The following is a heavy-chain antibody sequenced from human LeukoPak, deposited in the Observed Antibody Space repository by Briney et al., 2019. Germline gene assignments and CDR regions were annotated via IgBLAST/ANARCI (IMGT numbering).Heavy chain of an antibody. J-gene: IGHJ3*01. V-gene: IGHV4-4*07. Sequence: SETLSLTCTVSGGSISSYYWSWIRQPAGKGLEWIGRIYTSGSTNYNPSLKSRVTISVDTSKSQFSLKLNSVTAADTAVYFCARDLRNTSGPRRGAFDVWGQGTMVTVSS. CDR3: ARDLRNTSGPRRGAFDV. D-gene: IGHD6-19*01. CDR2: IYTSGST. CDR1: GGSISSYY.